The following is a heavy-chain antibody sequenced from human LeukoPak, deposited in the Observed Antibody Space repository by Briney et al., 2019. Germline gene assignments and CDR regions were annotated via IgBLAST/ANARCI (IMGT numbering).Heavy chain of an antibody. Sequence: ASVKVSCKASGYTFTAYYMHWVRQAPGQGLEWMGWINPNSGGTNYAQKFQGRVTMTRDTSINTAYMELNRLTSDDTAVNYCATNFYSNSWSLTDWGQGTLVTVSS. CDR1: GYTFTAYY. V-gene: IGHV1-2*02. J-gene: IGHJ4*02. CDR3: ATNFYSNSWSLTD. CDR2: INPNSGGT. D-gene: IGHD6-13*01.